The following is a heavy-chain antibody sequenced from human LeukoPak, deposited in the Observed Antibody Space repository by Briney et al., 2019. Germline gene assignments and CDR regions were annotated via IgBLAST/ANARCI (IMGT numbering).Heavy chain of an antibody. V-gene: IGHV4-59*01. CDR1: GGSISSYY. Sequence: PSETLSLTCNVSGGSISSYYWSWIRQPPGKGLEWIGYIYYSGSTNYNPSLKSRVAISVDTSKNQFSLKLSSVTAADTAVYYCARGISPSFDIWGQGTMVTVSS. J-gene: IGHJ3*02. D-gene: IGHD3-10*01. CDR2: IYYSGST. CDR3: ARGISPSFDI.